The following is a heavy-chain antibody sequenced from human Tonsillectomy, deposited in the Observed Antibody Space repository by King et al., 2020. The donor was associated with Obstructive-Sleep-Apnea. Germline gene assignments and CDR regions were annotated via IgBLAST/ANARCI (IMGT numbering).Heavy chain of an antibody. J-gene: IGHJ3*01. V-gene: IGHV3-9*01. Sequence: VQLVESGGGLVQPGRSLRLSCAASGFTFDDYAMHWVRQAPGKGLEWVSGISWNSGSIGYADSVKGRFTISRDNAKNSLYLQMNSLRAEDTALYYCAKAGGRWGQGTMVTVSS. CDR2: ISWNSGSI. CDR1: GFTFDDYA. CDR3: AKAGGR. D-gene: IGHD6-25*01.